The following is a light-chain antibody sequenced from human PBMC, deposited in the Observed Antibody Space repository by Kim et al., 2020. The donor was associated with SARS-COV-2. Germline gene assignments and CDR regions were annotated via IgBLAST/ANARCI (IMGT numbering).Light chain of an antibody. CDR1: SGHSTYA. CDR2: LNSDGSH. Sequence: QLVLTQPPSASASLGASVRLTCTLSSGHSTYAIAWHQQQPEKGPRFLMRLNSDGSHSNGDGIPVRFSGSSSGSERYLSVSSLQSDDEADYYCQTWDTGIVVFGGGTQLTVL. CDR3: QTWDTGIVV. V-gene: IGLV4-69*01. J-gene: IGLJ3*02.